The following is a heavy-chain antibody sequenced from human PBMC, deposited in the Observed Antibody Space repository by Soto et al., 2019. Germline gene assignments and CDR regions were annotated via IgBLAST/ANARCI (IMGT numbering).Heavy chain of an antibody. CDR1: GFTFSSYG. Sequence: QVQLVESGGGVVQPGRSLRLSCAASGFTFSSYGMHWVRQAPGKGLEWVAVIWYDGSNKYYADSVKGRFTISRDNSKNTLYLQMNSLRAEDTAVYYCARDIIAAASYGLYYYYYMDVWGKGTTVTVSS. CDR2: IWYDGSNK. V-gene: IGHV3-33*01. D-gene: IGHD6-13*01. CDR3: ARDIIAAASYGLYYYYYMDV. J-gene: IGHJ6*03.